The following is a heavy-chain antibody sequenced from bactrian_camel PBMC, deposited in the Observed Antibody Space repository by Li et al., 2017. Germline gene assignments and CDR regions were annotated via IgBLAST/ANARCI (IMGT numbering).Heavy chain of an antibody. V-gene: IGHV3S26*01. CDR3: AAAEHCTGGYLSQYIN. CDR1: GVPWKKHC. J-gene: IGHJ4*01. Sequence: HVQLVESGGGSVEVGGSLRLSCTVSGVPWKKHCLAWFRQAPGEERLGVATIDSEDDATFVADPVKGRFSISTDSAKTTLYLQMNNLKPEDSVRYYCAAAEHCTGGYLSQYINWGQGTQVTVS. CDR2: IDSEDDAT. D-gene: IGHD7*01.